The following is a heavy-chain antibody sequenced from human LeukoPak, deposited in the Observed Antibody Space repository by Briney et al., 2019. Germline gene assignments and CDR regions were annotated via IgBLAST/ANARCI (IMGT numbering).Heavy chain of an antibody. D-gene: IGHD3-9*01. CDR2: MNPNSGNT. CDR1: GYTFTSYD. J-gene: IGHJ4*02. Sequence: GASVKVSCKASGYTFTSYDINGVRQPTGKGLDWMGWMNPNSGNTGYAQKFQGRVTMTRNTSISTAYMELSSLRSEDTAVYYCARVLYYDILTGYPWGQGTLVTVSS. V-gene: IGHV1-8*01. CDR3: ARVLYYDILTGYP.